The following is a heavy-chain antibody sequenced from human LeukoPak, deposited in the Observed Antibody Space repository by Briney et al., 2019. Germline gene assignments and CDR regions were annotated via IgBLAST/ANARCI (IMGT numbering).Heavy chain of an antibody. D-gene: IGHD4-17*01. Sequence: SETLSLTCNVSGGSISSINYYWSWIRQHPGKGLEWIAYIYYSGSTSYNPSLKSRVTISVDTSKNQFSLKLSSVTVADTAVYYCARSGNYGGASWGPGTLVTVSS. V-gene: IGHV4-31*03. CDR1: GGSISSINYY. J-gene: IGHJ5*02. CDR3: ARSGNYGGAS. CDR2: IYYSGST.